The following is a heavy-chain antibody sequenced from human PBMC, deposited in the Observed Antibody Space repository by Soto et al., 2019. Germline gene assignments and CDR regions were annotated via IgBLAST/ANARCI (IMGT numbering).Heavy chain of an antibody. CDR3: ARGSLGLNYYYGMDV. J-gene: IGHJ6*02. D-gene: IGHD1-26*01. CDR1: GGTFSSYA. Sequence: QVQLVQSGAEVKKPGSSVKVSCKASGGTFSSYAISWVRQAPGQGLEWMGGIIHIFGTANYAQKFQGRVRITADKSTSTAYMGLSSLKSENTAVHYCARGSLGLNYYYGMDVWGQGTTVTVSS. CDR2: IIHIFGTA. V-gene: IGHV1-69*06.